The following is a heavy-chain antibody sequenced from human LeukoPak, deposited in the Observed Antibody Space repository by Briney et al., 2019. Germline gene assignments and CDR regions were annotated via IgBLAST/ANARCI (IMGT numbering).Heavy chain of an antibody. V-gene: IGHV1-69*05. CDR1: GGTFSSYA. D-gene: IGHD3-10*01. CDR2: IIPIFGTA. J-gene: IGHJ4*02. CDR3: ARVVIRGGYFDY. Sequence: SVKVSCKASGGTFSSYAIGWVRQAPGQGLEWMGGIIPIFGTANYAQKFQGRVTITTDESTSTAYMELSSLRSEDTAVYYCARVVIRGGYFDYWGQGTLVTVSS.